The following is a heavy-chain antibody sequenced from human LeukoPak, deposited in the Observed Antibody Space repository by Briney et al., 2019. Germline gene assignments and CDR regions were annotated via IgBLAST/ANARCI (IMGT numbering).Heavy chain of an antibody. V-gene: IGHV3-30*01. J-gene: IGHJ6*03. Sequence: GGSLRLSCAGSGFTFSSYAMHWVRQAPGKGLDGVAVISYDGSKKYYADSVKGRFTISRDNAKNTLYLQMNSLRAEDTAVYYCAREPGYYDFWSGYLDVWGKGTTVTVS. CDR1: GFTFSSYA. CDR3: AREPGYYDFWSGYLDV. CDR2: ISYDGSKK. D-gene: IGHD3-3*01.